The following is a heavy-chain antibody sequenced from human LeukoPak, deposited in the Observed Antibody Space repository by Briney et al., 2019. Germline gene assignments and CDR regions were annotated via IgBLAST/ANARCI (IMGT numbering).Heavy chain of an antibody. CDR1: GHTFTSYG. J-gene: IGHJ4*02. D-gene: IGHD3-22*01. V-gene: IGHV1-18*01. CDR3: ASHYYDSSGYYFFGY. CDR2: ISAYNGNT. Sequence: ASVKVSCKASGHTFTSYGISWVRQAPGQGLEWMGWISAYNGNTNYAQKLQGRVTMTTDTSTSTAYMELRSLRSDDTAVYYCASHYYDSSGYYFFGYWGQGTLVTVSS.